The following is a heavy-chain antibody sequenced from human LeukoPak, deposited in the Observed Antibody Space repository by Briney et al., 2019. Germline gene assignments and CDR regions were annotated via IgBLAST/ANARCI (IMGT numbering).Heavy chain of an antibody. CDR3: ARVGPSGSYAMDV. D-gene: IGHD1-26*01. Sequence: SQTLSLTCTVSGGSISSGDYYWSWIRQPPGKGLEWIGYIYYSGSTYYNPSLKSRVTISVDTSKNQISLKLSSVTAADTAVYYCARVGPSGSYAMDVWGKGTSVTVSS. J-gene: IGHJ6*04. CDR1: GGSISSGDYY. CDR2: IYYSGST. V-gene: IGHV4-30-4*08.